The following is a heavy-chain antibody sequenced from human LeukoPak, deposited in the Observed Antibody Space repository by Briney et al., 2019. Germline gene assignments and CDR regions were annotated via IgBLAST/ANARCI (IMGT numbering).Heavy chain of an antibody. CDR3: ARGIAADLGWFDP. CDR2: IYYSGST. D-gene: IGHD6-6*01. V-gene: IGHV4-39*07. J-gene: IGHJ5*02. Sequence: SETLSLTCTVFGGSISSSSYYWGWIRQPPGKGLEWIGSIYYSGSTYYNPSLKSRVTMSVDTSKNQFSLKLSSVTAADTAVYYCARGIAADLGWFDPWGQGTLVTVSS. CDR1: GGSISSSSYY.